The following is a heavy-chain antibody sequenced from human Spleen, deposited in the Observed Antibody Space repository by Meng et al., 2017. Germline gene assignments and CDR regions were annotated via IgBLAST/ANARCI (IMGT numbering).Heavy chain of an antibody. V-gene: IGHV3-23*01. J-gene: IGHJ4*02. Sequence: GESLKISCAASGFTFSSYAMNWVRQAPGKGLEWVSAIGGSGSNTYYADSVKGRFTISRDNSRNTLYLQMNSLRSEDTAVDYCATKTTGLDNWGQGTQVTVSS. CDR2: IGGSGSNT. D-gene: IGHD1-1*01. CDR3: ATKTTGLDN. CDR1: GFTFSSYA.